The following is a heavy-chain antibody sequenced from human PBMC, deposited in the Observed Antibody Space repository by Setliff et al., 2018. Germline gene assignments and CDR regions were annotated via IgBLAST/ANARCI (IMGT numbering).Heavy chain of an antibody. D-gene: IGHD3-22*01. CDR1: GYSFTSYW. CDR2: IYPGDSDT. J-gene: IGHJ3*02. CDR3: ARQFYYDSSGTGAFDI. V-gene: IGHV5-51*01. Sequence: GESLKISCKGSGYSFTSYWIGWVRQMPGKGLEWMGIIYPGDSDTRYSPSFQGRVTISADKSISTAYLQWSSLKASDAAMYYCARQFYYDSSGTGAFDIWGQGTMVTVSS.